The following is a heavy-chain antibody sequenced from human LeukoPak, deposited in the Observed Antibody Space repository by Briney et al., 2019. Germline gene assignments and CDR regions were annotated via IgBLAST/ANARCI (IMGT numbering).Heavy chain of an antibody. CDR3: ATGRYSSGWYDY. CDR2: FDPEDGEI. J-gene: IGHJ4*02. V-gene: IGHV1-24*01. D-gene: IGHD6-19*01. CDR1: GYTLTELS. Sequence: ASVKVSCKVSGYTLTELSMHWVRQAPGKGLEWMGGFDPEDGEIIYAQKFQGRVTMTEDTSTDTAYMELSSLRSEDTAVYYCATGRYSSGWYDYWGQGTLVTVSS.